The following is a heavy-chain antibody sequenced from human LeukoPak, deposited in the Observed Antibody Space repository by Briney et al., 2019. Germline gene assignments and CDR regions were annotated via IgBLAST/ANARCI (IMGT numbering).Heavy chain of an antibody. J-gene: IGHJ4*02. Sequence: GGSLRLSFSPSGFTSSSYAMHWVRQAPGKGLEYVSAISINGGSTYYADSVKRRFTTSRDNSNNTLYLQMSSLRAEDTAVYYCLKDLRAHCSSTSRYDHLDYRGQGTLVTVSS. D-gene: IGHD2-2*01. CDR3: LKDLRAHCSSTSRYDHLDY. V-gene: IGHV3-64D*06. CDR2: ISINGGST. CDR1: GFTSSSYA.